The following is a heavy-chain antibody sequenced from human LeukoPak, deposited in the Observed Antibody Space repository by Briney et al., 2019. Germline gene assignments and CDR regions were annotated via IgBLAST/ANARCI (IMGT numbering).Heavy chain of an antibody. D-gene: IGHD3-10*01. CDR3: ASEEYYYGSGTYRFDY. V-gene: IGHV4-59*08. J-gene: IGHJ4*02. Sequence: SETLSLTCTVSGGSISSYYWSWIRQPPGKGLEWIGYIYYSGSTNYNPSLKSRVTISVDTSKNQFFLKLSSVTAADTAVYYCASEEYYYGSGTYRFDYWGQGILVTVSS. CDR2: IYYSGST. CDR1: GGSISSYY.